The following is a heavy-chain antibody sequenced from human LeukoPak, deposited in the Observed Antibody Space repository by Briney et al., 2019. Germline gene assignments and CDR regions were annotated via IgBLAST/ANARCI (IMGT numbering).Heavy chain of an antibody. CDR2: INPNSGGT. CDR1: GYTFTGYY. J-gene: IGHJ4*02. Sequence: GASVKVSCKASGYTFTGYYMHWVRQAPGQGLEWMGWINPNSGGTNYAQKFQGRVTMTRDTSISTAYMELSRLRSDDTAEYYCARTGVDTTTFDYFDYWGQGTLVTVSS. V-gene: IGHV1-2*02. D-gene: IGHD4-11*01. CDR3: ARTGVDTTTFDYFDY.